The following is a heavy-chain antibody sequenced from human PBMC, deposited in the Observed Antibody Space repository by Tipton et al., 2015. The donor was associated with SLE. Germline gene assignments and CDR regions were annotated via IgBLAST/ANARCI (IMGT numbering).Heavy chain of an antibody. J-gene: IGHJ4*02. Sequence: TLSLTCTVAGGSIDGHYWSWFRQPPGKGLEWIGDIYYSGSTDYNPSLKSRVTISIDTSKNQFSLKLSSVTAAGTAVYYCARMKSIFGVVIIDYWGQGTLVTVSS. CDR3: ARMKSIFGVVIIDY. D-gene: IGHD3-3*01. CDR1: GGSIDGHY. V-gene: IGHV4-59*08. CDR2: IYYSGST.